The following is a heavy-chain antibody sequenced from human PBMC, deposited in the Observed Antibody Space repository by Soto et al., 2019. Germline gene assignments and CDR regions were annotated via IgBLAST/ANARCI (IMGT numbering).Heavy chain of an antibody. Sequence: SETLSLTCTVSGGSISSYYWSWIRQPPGKGLEWIGYIYYSGSTNYNPSLKSRVTISVDTSKNQFSLKLSSVTAADTAVYYCARHSPYCSSTSCLTYYYYYYMDVWGKGTTVTVSS. D-gene: IGHD2-2*01. CDR2: IYYSGST. V-gene: IGHV4-59*08. CDR3: ARHSPYCSSTSCLTYYYYYYMDV. CDR1: GGSISSYY. J-gene: IGHJ6*03.